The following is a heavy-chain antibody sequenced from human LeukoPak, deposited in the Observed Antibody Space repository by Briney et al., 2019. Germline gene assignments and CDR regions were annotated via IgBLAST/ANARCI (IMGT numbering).Heavy chain of an antibody. CDR2: IKQDGSEK. D-gene: IGHD1-26*01. J-gene: IGHJ4*02. CDR3: ARLIVGAIDY. Sequence: GGSLRLSCAASGFTFSNYWMSWVRQAPGKGLEWVDNIKQDGSEKYYVDSVKGRFSISRDNAKNSLYLQMNSLRAEDTAMYYCARLIVGAIDYWGQGTLVTVSS. CDR1: GFTFSNYW. V-gene: IGHV3-7*01.